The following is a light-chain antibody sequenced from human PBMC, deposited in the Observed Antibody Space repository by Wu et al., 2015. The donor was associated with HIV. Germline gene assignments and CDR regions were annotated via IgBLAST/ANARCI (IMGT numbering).Light chain of an antibody. J-gene: IGKJ1*01. V-gene: IGKV3-20*01. CDR3: QHYGSSLWT. CDR1: QSVSSTY. Sequence: EMVLTQSPGTLSLSPGERATLSCRASQSVSSTYLAWYQQKPGQAPRLLIYGASTRATGIPDKFSGSGSGTDFTLTISRLEPEDFAVYYCQHYGSSLWTFGQGPRWKSN. CDR2: GAS.